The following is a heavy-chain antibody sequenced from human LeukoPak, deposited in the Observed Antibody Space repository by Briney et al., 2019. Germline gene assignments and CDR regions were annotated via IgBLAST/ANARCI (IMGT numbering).Heavy chain of an antibody. CDR3: AKEGRSLQTY. CDR1: GFMFSSNW. D-gene: IGHD5-24*01. V-gene: IGHV3-7*03. CDR2: IKEDGTET. Sequence: GGSLRLSCAASGFMFSSNWMSWVRLAPGKGLEWVANIKEDGTETYYVDSVKGRFTISRDNAKNSLYLQMNSLRVEDTAVYYCAKEGRSLQTYWGQGTLVTVST. J-gene: IGHJ4*02.